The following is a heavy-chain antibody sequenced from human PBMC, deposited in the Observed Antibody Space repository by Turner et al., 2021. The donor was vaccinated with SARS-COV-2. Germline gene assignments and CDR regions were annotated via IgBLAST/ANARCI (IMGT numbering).Heavy chain of an antibody. CDR1: GYTFTGYS. V-gene: IGHV1-2*02. CDR3: ARDAEYCTSTSCYTSDYFDY. D-gene: IGHD2-2*02. J-gene: IGHJ4*02. CDR2: INPNSGGT. Sequence: GAEVKKPGASVKVSCTASGYTFTGYSMHWVRQAPGQGLEWMAWINPNSGGTNYAQKFQGRVTMTRDTSISTAYMELSRLISDDTAVYYCARDAEYCTSTSCYTSDYFDYWGQGTMVTVSS.